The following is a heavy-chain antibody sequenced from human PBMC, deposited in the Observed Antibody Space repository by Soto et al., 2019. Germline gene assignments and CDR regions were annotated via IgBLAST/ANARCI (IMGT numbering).Heavy chain of an antibody. D-gene: IGHD1-20*01. CDR1: GITFRNYA. V-gene: IGHV3-64D*08. Sequence: GGSLRLSCSVSGITFRNYAMHWVRQAPGRGLEYVSGITSDGDNTWHADSVKDRFTISRDNSDDTLYLQMSSLRVEDTAKYYYVLEGYNNTWGSCWGPGTWVTVSS. CDR3: VLEGYNNTWGSC. J-gene: IGHJ4*02. CDR2: ITSDGDNT.